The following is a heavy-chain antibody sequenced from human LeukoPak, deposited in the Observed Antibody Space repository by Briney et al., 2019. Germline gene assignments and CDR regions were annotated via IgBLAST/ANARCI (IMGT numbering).Heavy chain of an antibody. CDR2: IYHSGST. CDR1: GGSISSGGYS. Sequence: SETLSLTCTVSGGSISSGGYSWSWVRQPPGEGLGWIGYIYHSGSTYYNPSLKSRVTISVDRSKNQFSLKLSSVTAADTAVYYCARLGWFGEFGYWGQGTLVTVSS. J-gene: IGHJ4*02. D-gene: IGHD3-10*01. CDR3: ARLGWFGEFGY. V-gene: IGHV4-30-2*01.